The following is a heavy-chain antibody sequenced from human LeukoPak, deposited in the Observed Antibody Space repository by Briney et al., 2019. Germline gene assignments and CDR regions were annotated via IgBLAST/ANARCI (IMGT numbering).Heavy chain of an antibody. Sequence: PSETLSLTCIVSGGSISSGDYYWPWLRQPPGKGLEWIGYIYHSGNTYYNQSLKSRVTISVDTSKNQFSLKLSSVTAADTAVYYCARGRGDYGKKFDPWGQGTLVTVSS. CDR3: ARGRGDYGKKFDP. CDR1: GGSISSGDYY. J-gene: IGHJ5*02. CDR2: IYHSGNT. V-gene: IGHV4-30-4*01. D-gene: IGHD4-17*01.